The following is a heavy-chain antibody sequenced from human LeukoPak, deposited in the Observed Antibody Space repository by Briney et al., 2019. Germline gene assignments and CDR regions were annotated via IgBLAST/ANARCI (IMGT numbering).Heavy chain of an antibody. Sequence: GGSLRLSCAASGFTFSGNWMHWVRQAPGKGLVWVSHISTDARTITYADFVKGRFTISRDNAKNTLYLQMNSLRAEDTAVYYCARGCVSSGSYYTVDYWGQGTLDTVSS. D-gene: IGHD1-26*01. V-gene: IGHV3-74*01. J-gene: IGHJ4*02. CDR3: ARGCVSSGSYYTVDY. CDR1: GFTFSGNW. CDR2: ISTDARTI.